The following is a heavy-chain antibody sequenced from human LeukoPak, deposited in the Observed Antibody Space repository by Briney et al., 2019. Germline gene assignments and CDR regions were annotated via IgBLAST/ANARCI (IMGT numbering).Heavy chain of an antibody. D-gene: IGHD2-15*01. CDR2: IYYSGST. CDR1: GGSISSGDYY. V-gene: IGHV4-30-4*01. J-gene: IGHJ4*02. Sequence: SQTLSLTCTVSGGSISSGDYYWSWIRQPPGKGLEWIGYIYYSGSTYYNPSLKSRVTISVDTSKSQFSLKLSSVTAADTAVYYCARGLVVVAATQGYFDYWGQGTLVTVSS. CDR3: ARGLVVVAATQGYFDY.